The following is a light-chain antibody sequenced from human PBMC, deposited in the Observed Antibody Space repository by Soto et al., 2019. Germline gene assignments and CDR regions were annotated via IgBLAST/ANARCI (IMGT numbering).Light chain of an antibody. CDR2: GAS. CDR1: QSVSSN. V-gene: IGKV3-15*01. J-gene: IGKJ2*01. Sequence: EIVMTQSPATLSVSPGERATLSCRASQSVSSNLDWYQQKPGQAPRLLIYGASTRATGIPARFSGSGSGTEFTLTISSLQSEDFAVHYCQQYNNWPPRDTFGQGTKLEIK. CDR3: QQYNNWPPRDT.